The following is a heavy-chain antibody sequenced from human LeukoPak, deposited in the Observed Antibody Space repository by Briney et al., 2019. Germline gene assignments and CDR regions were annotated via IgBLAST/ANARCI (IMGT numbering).Heavy chain of an antibody. D-gene: IGHD2-15*01. J-gene: IGHJ4*02. Sequence: ASVKVSCKASGYTFTNYAISWVRQAPGQGLEWMGWISTYNGNTNYAQKVQGRVTMTTDTSTSTAYMELRSLRSDDTAVYYCARGLSCSGNTCYAAHFDSWGQGTLVTVSS. CDR3: ARGLSCSGNTCYAAHFDS. V-gene: IGHV1-18*01. CDR2: ISTYNGNT. CDR1: GYTFTNYA.